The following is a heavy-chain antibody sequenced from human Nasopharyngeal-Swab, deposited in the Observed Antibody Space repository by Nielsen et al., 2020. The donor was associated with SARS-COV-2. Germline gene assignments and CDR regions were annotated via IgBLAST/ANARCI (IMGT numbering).Heavy chain of an antibody. CDR2: ISSSTSYI. V-gene: IGHV3-21*01. Sequence: GESLKISCAASEFTFSNYSMNWVRQAPGKGLEWVSSISSSTSYIYYADSVKGRFTISRDNAKNSLYLQMNSLRAEDTAVYYCARDGFGESPYYYYYGMDVWGQGTTVTVSS. D-gene: IGHD3-10*01. J-gene: IGHJ6*02. CDR3: ARDGFGESPYYYYYGMDV. CDR1: EFTFSNYS.